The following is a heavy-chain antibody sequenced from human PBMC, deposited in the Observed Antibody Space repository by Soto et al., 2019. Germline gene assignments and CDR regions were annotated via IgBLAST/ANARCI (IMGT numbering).Heavy chain of an antibody. V-gene: IGHV3-53*01. CDR1: GFTVSSNY. J-gene: IGHJ6*02. D-gene: IGHD3-22*01. CDR2: IYSGGST. CDR3: ARVLSGDSSGYYSSLYYYYYYGMDV. Sequence: EVQLVESGGGLIQPGGSLRLSCAASGFTVSSNYMSWVRQAPGKGLEWVSVIYSGGSTYYADSVKGRFTISRDNSKNTLYLKMNSLRAEDTAVYYCARVLSGDSSGYYSSLYYYYYYGMDVWGQGTTVTVSS.